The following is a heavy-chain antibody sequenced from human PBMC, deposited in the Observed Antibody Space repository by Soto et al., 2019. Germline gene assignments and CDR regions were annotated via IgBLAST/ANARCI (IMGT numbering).Heavy chain of an antibody. CDR1: GGSLSGYA. D-gene: IGHD2-21*01. J-gene: IGHJ4*02. Sequence: LSFTCAVYGGSLSGYAWTWIRQLPGKGLECIGEVNPDRITNYSPSVKSRLKIPLDTSKKEFSQERTSVTAAGTPVYYCGRVGIKLAIQSIDSWGPGTLVTVSS. V-gene: IGHV4-34*01. CDR3: GRVGIKLAIQSIDS. CDR2: VNPDRIT.